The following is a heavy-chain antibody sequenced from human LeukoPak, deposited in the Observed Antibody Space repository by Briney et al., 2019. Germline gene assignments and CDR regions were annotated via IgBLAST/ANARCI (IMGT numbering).Heavy chain of an antibody. CDR3: ARVYSSGWSDFDY. J-gene: IGHJ4*02. Sequence: RASLKVSCTASGFTFSSYAISWVRQAPGKGLEWVGGIIPICGSANYAHTVKGRVTISADKSKNTAYLELSSLRTEDTAVYYCARVYSSGWSDFDYWGQGTLVTVSS. CDR2: IIPICGSA. CDR1: GFTFSSYA. D-gene: IGHD6-19*01. V-gene: IGHV1-69*06.